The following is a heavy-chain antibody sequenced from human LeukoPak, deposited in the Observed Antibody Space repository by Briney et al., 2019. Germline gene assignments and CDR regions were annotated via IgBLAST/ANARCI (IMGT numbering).Heavy chain of an antibody. J-gene: IGHJ4*02. CDR2: IYYRGST. CDR3: ARVGVYDSSRRQFDY. V-gene: IGHV4-39*07. CDR1: GGSISSSSYY. D-gene: IGHD3-22*01. Sequence: SETLSLTCTVSGGSISSSSYYWGWIRQPPGKGLEWIGSIYYRGSTYYNPSLKSRVTISVDTSKNQFSLKLSSVTAADTAVYYCARVGVYDSSRRQFDYWGQGTLVTVSS.